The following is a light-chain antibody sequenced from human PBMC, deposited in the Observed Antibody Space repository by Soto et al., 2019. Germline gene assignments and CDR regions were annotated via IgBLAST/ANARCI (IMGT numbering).Light chain of an antibody. CDR1: QDISTY. J-gene: IGKJ2*01. CDR2: DAS. V-gene: IGKV1-33*01. Sequence: DVQVNQSPSSLSASVGDRVTITCQASQDISTYLHWYQQKPGKAPELLIFDASYLQTGVASRFSGRGSGADFTLTISSLQTEDIATYYCPQYDNVPPYTFGQGTKLEI. CDR3: PQYDNVPPYT.